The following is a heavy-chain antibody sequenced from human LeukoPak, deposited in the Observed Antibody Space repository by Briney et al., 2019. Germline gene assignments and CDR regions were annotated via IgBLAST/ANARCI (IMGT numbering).Heavy chain of an antibody. CDR2: INGDGSTT. CDR3: ARDGLPAARDI. Sequence: PGGSLRLYCAGSGFIFSQFWMQWVRQVPGKGLVWVSRINGDGSTTNYVDSVKGRFTISRDNAKNTLYLQMNSLRTEDTAVYYCARDGLPAARDIWGQGTMVTVSS. CDR1: GFIFSQFW. D-gene: IGHD6-6*01. J-gene: IGHJ3*02. V-gene: IGHV3-74*01.